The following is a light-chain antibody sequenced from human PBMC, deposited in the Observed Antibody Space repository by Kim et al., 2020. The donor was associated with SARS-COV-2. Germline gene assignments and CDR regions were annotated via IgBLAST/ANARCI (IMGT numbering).Light chain of an antibody. V-gene: IGKV3-11*01. CDR2: DAS. Sequence: IVLTQSPATLSLSPGERATLSCRASQNVRAFLAWYQQKPGQAPRLLIYDASNRATGVPARFSGSGFGTDFTLTISSLEPEDFAVYYCQQRSNWRTFGGGTKVDIK. CDR3: QQRSNWRT. CDR1: QNVRAF. J-gene: IGKJ4*01.